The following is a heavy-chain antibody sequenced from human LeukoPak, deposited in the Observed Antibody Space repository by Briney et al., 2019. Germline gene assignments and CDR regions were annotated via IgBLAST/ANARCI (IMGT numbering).Heavy chain of an antibody. J-gene: IGHJ4*02. CDR3: AKDRSYFDY. CDR2: ISGSGGST. Sequence: GGSLRLSCAASGFTFSRYAINWVRQAPGTGLEWVSTISGSGGSTYYADSVKGRFTISRDNSKNTLYLQMNSLRAEDTAVYYCAKDRSYFDYWGQGTLVTVSS. V-gene: IGHV3-23*01. CDR1: GFTFSRYA.